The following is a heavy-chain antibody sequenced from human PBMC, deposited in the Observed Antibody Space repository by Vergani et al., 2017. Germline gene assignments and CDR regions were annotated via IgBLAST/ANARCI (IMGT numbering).Heavy chain of an antibody. V-gene: IGHV3-23*01. CDR1: GFSFKDYA. CDR2: ISGTGGFT. J-gene: IGHJ5*01. Sequence: EVRLLESGGDLLQSGESLKISCAASGFSFKDYAMSWVRQAPGKGLEWVSGISGTGGFTFYADSVKGRFTISRDNYKNTLYLQMSSLGADDTAVYYCAKSASVSMSLPNWFESWGQGTHVTVS. CDR3: AKSASVSMSLPNWFES.